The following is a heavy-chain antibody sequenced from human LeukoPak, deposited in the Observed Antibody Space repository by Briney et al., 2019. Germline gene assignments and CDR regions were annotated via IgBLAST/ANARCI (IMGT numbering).Heavy chain of an antibody. V-gene: IGHV1-69*13. CDR1: GGTFISYA. CDR3: ARALVVAATPTPYYFDY. D-gene: IGHD2-15*01. CDR2: IIPIFGTA. J-gene: IGHJ4*02. Sequence: SVKVSCEASGGTFISYAISWVRQAPGQGLEWMGGIIPIFGTANYAQKFQGRVTITADESTSTAYMELSSLRSEDTAVYYCARALVVAATPTPYYFDYWGQGTLVTVSS.